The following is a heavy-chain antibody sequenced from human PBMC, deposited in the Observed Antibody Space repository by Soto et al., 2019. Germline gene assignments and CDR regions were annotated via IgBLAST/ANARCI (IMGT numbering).Heavy chain of an antibody. J-gene: IGHJ5*02. CDR3: ARGFCNGTNCYANWFDP. V-gene: IGHV3-66*01. Sequence: EVQLVESGGGLVQPGGSLRLSCAASGFTVTTNYMTWVRQAPGKGLEWVSLIYIAGGTKYADSVEGRFTISRDSSKNTLYLQMNSLRAEDTAVYYCARGFCNGTNCYANWFDPWGQGTLVTVSS. CDR2: IYIAGGT. CDR1: GFTVTTNY. D-gene: IGHD2-2*01.